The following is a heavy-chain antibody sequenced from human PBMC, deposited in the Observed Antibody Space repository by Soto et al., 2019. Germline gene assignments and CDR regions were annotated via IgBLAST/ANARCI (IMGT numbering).Heavy chain of an antibody. V-gene: IGHV3-23*01. CDR2: ISGSGGST. D-gene: IGHD3-16*01. Sequence: GGSLRLSCAASGFTFSSYAMSWVRQAPGKGLEWVSAISGSGGSTYYADSVKGRFTISRDNSKNTLYLQMNSLRAEDTAVYYCAKGWVDWGSLRWFDYWGQGTLVTVSS. CDR3: AKGWVDWGSLRWFDY. CDR1: GFTFSSYA. J-gene: IGHJ4*02.